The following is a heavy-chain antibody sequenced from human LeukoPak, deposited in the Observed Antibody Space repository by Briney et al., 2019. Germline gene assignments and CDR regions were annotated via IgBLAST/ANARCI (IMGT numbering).Heavy chain of an antibody. CDR2: ISGSGGVT. CDR3: AKGDYDYVWGSSGF. D-gene: IGHD3-16*01. V-gene: IGHV3-23*01. J-gene: IGHJ4*02. CDR1: GFSFSSFA. Sequence: GGSLRLSCAASGFSFSSFAMTWVRQAPGKGLEWVSGISGSGGVTYYADSVKGRFTISRDNSKKTVYLQMNSLRAEDTALYYCAKGDYDYVWGSSGFWGQGTLVTVSS.